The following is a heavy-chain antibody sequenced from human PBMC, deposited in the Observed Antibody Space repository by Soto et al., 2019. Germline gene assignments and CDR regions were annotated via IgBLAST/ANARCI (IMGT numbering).Heavy chain of an antibody. CDR3: ARWYYDFWCGYYGWFDP. J-gene: IGHJ5*02. Sequence: QVQLQESGPGLEKPSETLSLTCTVSGGSISSYYWSWIRQPPGKELECIGYIYYRGSTNYNPSLKSRVTISVDTSKNQFSLKLISVTAADTAVYYCARWYYDFWCGYYGWFDPWGQGTLVTVSS. V-gene: IGHV4-59*01. CDR1: GGSISSYY. CDR2: IYYRGST. D-gene: IGHD3-3*01.